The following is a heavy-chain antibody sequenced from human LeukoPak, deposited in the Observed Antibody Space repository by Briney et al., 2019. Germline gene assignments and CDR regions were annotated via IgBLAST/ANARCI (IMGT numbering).Heavy chain of an antibody. CDR3: ARSKTPPDAFDI. CDR2: INHSGST. CDR1: GGSFSGYY. V-gene: IGHV4-34*01. J-gene: IGHJ3*02. Sequence: SETLSLTCAVHGGSFSGYYWRWIRQPPGKGLEWIGEINHSGSTNYNPSLKSRVTISVDTSKNQFSLKLSSVTAADTAVYYCARSKTPPDAFDIWGQGTMVTVSS.